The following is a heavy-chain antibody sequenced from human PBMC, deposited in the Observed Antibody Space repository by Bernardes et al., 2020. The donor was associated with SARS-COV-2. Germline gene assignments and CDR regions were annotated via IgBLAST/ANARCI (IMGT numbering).Heavy chain of an antibody. Sequence: GGSLRLSCAASGFTFSSYGMHWVRQAPGKGLEWVAVIWYDGSNKYYADSVKGRFTISRDNSKNTLYLQMNSLRAEDTAVYYCAKDPQIVDTAMAIALFGYYYYGMDVWGQGTTVTVSS. CDR1: GFTFSSYG. V-gene: IGHV3-30*02. CDR2: IWYDGSNK. J-gene: IGHJ6*02. D-gene: IGHD5-18*01. CDR3: AKDPQIVDTAMAIALFGYYYYGMDV.